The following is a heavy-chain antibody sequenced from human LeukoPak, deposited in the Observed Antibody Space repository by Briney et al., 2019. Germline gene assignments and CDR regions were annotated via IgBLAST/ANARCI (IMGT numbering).Heavy chain of an antibody. J-gene: IGHJ4*02. CDR2: IYYSGST. CDR1: GGSISSYY. V-gene: IGHV4-59*08. CDR3: ARHSPAGSGSDRRPFFY. D-gene: IGHD3-10*01. Sequence: SETQSLTRRVSGGSISSYYCSWVRQPPEKGLEWIGHIYYSGSTNYNPYLKSRVTISVDTSKNQFFLELSSVTAADTAMYYCARHSPAGSGSDRRPFFYWGQGTLVTVSS.